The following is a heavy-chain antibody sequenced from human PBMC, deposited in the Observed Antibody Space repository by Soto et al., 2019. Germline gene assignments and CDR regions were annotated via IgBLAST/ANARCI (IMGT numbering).Heavy chain of an antibody. Sequence: SETLSLTCTVSVGSISNYYWSLIRQPAGKGLEWIGRIYNSGSAKYNPSLKSRVTMSEDTSKNHFSLNLISVTAADTAVYYCARSGGSFNLEYWGLGTMVTVSS. CDR3: ARSGGSFNLEY. D-gene: IGHD1-26*01. CDR1: VGSISNYY. V-gene: IGHV4-4*07. CDR2: IYNSGSA. J-gene: IGHJ4*02.